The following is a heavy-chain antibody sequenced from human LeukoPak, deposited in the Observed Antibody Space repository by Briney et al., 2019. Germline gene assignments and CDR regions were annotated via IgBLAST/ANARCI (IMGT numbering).Heavy chain of an antibody. CDR3: AREMYGGSDLSDY. Sequence: GGSLRLSCAASGFTFSSYWTHWVRQAPGKGLVWVSRINSDGSSTSYADSVKGRFTISRDNAKNTLYLQMNSLRAEDTAVYYCAREMYGGSDLSDYWGQGTLVTVSS. CDR2: INSDGSST. D-gene: IGHD4-23*01. J-gene: IGHJ4*02. CDR1: GFTFSSYW. V-gene: IGHV3-74*01.